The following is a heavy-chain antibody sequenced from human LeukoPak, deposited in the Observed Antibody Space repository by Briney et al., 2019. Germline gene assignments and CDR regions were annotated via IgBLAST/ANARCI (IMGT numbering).Heavy chain of an antibody. D-gene: IGHD2-2*01. V-gene: IGHV1-2*02. Sequence: GASVKVSCKASGYTFTGYYMHWVRQAAGQGLEWMGWINPNSGGTNYAQKFQGRVTMTRDTSISTAYMELSRLRSDDTAVYYCASPYCSSTSCSLDAFDIWGQGTMVTVSS. CDR2: INPNSGGT. CDR3: ASPYCSSTSCSLDAFDI. CDR1: GYTFTGYY. J-gene: IGHJ3*02.